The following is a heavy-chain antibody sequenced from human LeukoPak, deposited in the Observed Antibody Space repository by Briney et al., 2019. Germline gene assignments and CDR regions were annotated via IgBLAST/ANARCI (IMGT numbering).Heavy chain of an antibody. D-gene: IGHD4-23*01. CDR1: GFTFSNYG. CDR2: ISSSGSTI. CDR3: ASTTVVTPWDY. Sequence: GGSLRLSCAASGFTFSNYGMTWVRQAPGKGLEWVSYISSSGSTIYYADSVKGRFTISRDNAKNSLYLQMNSLRAEDTAVYYCASTTVVTPWDYWGQGTLVTVSS. V-gene: IGHV3-48*04. J-gene: IGHJ4*02.